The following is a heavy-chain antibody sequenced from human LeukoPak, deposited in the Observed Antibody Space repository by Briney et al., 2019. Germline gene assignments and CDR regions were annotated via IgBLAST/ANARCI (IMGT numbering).Heavy chain of an antibody. CDR1: GGFISSGGYY. J-gene: IGHJ4*02. CDR3: ARDHGYSYGYFDY. CDR2: IYYSGST. D-gene: IGHD5-18*01. V-gene: IGHV4-31*03. Sequence: SETLSLTCTVSGGFISSGGYYWSWIRQHPEKGLEWIGYIYYSGSTYYNPSLKSRVTISVDTSKNQFSLKLSSVTAADTAVYYCARDHGYSYGYFDYWGQGTLVTVSS.